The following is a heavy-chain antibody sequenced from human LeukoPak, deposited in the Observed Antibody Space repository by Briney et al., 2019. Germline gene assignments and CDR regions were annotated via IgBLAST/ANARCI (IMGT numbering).Heavy chain of an antibody. J-gene: IGHJ5*02. V-gene: IGHV1-18*01. CDR2: ISAYNGNT. CDR3: ARDLEDWNYVGVVWFDP. CDR1: GYTFTSYG. D-gene: IGHD1-7*01. Sequence: ASVKVSCKASGYTFTSYGISWVRQAPGQGLEWMGWISAYNGNTNYAQKLQGRVTMTTDTSTSTAYMELRSLRSDDTAVYYCARDLEDWNYVGVVWFDPWGQGTLVTVSS.